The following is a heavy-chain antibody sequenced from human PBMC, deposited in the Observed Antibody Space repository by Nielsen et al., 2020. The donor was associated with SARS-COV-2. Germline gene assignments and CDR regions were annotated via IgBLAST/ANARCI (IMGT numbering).Heavy chain of an antibody. J-gene: IGHJ4*02. V-gene: IGHV4-59*01. CDR3: ARLVVPSAALDF. CDR2: IFYSANT. Sequence: WIRQPPGKGLEWIGNIFYSANTNYNPSLKSRVTISLDTSKNQFSLKLTSVTAADTAAYYCARLVVPSAALDFWGQGALVTSPQ. D-gene: IGHD6-13*01.